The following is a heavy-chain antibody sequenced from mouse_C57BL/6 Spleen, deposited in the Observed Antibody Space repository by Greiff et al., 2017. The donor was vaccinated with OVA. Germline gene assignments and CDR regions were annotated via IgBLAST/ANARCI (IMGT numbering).Heavy chain of an antibody. CDR2: IWRGGST. CDR3: AKNPYGSSRYYYAMDY. CDR1: GFSLTSYG. Sequence: QVQLQQSGPGLVQPSQSLSITCTVSGFSLTSYGVHWVRQSPGKGLEWLGVIWRGGSTDYNAAFMSRLSITKYNSKSQVFFKMNSLQADDTAIYYCAKNPYGSSRYYYAMDYWGQGTSVTVSS. V-gene: IGHV2-5*01. D-gene: IGHD1-1*01. J-gene: IGHJ4*01.